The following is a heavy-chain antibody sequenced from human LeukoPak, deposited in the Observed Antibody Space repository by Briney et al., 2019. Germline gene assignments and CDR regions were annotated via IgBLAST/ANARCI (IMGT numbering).Heavy chain of an antibody. Sequence: SETLSLTCTVSGGSISSYYWSWIRQPAGKGLEWIGRIYTSGSTNYNPSLKSRVTMSVDTSKNQFSLKLSSVTAADTAVYYCARERGHMEGFSYYYYYMDVWGKGTTVTVSS. V-gene: IGHV4-4*07. J-gene: IGHJ6*03. D-gene: IGHD1-1*01. CDR1: GGSISSYY. CDR3: ARERGHMEGFSYYYYYMDV. CDR2: IYTSGST.